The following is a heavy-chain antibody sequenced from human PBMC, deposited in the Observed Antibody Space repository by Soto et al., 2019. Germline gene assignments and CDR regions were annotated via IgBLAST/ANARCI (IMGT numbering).Heavy chain of an antibody. Sequence: QVQLQESGPGLVKPSQTLSLTCTVSGGSISSGGGYYWSWIRQHPGKGLEWIGHIFYSGNTDYNPSLKSRLTISVDRSKNQVSLKLSSVTAADTAVYYCARVTAVARIDYWGQGTLVTVSS. D-gene: IGHD6-13*01. CDR3: ARVTAVARIDY. CDR1: GGSISSGGGYY. CDR2: IFYSGNT. J-gene: IGHJ4*02. V-gene: IGHV4-31*03.